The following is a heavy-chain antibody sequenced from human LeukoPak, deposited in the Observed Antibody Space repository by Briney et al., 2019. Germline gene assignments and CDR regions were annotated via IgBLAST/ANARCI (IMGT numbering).Heavy chain of an antibody. Sequence: PSGGSLRLSCAASGLTFYSYGMNWVRQAPGKGLEWVSYISSSSSTIYYADSVKGRFTISRDNAKNSPYLQMNSLRAEDTAVYYCARDSSGWYSYWGQGTLVTVSS. J-gene: IGHJ4*02. V-gene: IGHV3-48*01. CDR2: ISSSSSTI. CDR3: ARDSSGWYSY. CDR1: GLTFYSYG. D-gene: IGHD6-19*01.